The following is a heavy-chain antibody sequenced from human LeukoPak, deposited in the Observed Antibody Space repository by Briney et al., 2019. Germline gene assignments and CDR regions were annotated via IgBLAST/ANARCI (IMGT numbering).Heavy chain of an antibody. V-gene: IGHV3-11*01. CDR3: ARGTLRVGAFDI. CDR1: GFTVNDY. CDR2: ISPSGSTI. D-gene: IGHD1-26*01. Sequence: GGSLRLSCEASGFTVNDYMSWIRQAPGKGLEWVSYISPSGSTIFFGDSVKGRFTISRDNSNNSLHLQMNSLRAEDTAVYYCARGTLRVGAFDIWGQGTMVTVSS. J-gene: IGHJ3*02.